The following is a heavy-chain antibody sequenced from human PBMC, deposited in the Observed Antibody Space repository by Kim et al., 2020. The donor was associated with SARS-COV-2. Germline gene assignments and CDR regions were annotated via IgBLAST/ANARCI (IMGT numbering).Heavy chain of an antibody. D-gene: IGHD2-2*01. J-gene: IGHJ4*02. CDR3: ARVSLGGGYCSSTSCADFDY. V-gene: IGHV4-61*01. CDR2: IYYSGST. CDR1: GGSVSSGSYY. Sequence: SETLSLTCTVSGGSVSSGSYYWSWIRQPPGKGLEWIGYIYYSGSTNYNPSLKSRVTISVDTSKNQFSLKLSSVTAAETAVYYCARVSLGGGYCSSTSCADFDYWGQGTLVTVSS.